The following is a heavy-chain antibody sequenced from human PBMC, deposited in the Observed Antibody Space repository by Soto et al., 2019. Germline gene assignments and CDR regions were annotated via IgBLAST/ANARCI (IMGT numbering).Heavy chain of an antibody. CDR3: TKRRNVLRFLEWSSGMEV. CDR1: GFTFSNYG. D-gene: IGHD3-3*01. V-gene: IGHV3-30*18. J-gene: IGHJ6*02. Sequence: GSLRLSCAASGFTFSNYGMHWVRQAPGKGLEWVAFISDDGSNKYYADSMKGRFTMSRDNSKSTLYLQMNSLRVEGTAVYYCTKRRNVLRFLEWSSGMEVWGQGTTVTVSS. CDR2: ISDDGSNK.